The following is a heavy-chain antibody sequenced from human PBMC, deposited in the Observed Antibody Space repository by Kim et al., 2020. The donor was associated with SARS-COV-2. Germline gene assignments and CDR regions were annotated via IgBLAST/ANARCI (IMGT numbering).Heavy chain of an antibody. Sequence: GGSLRLSCAASGFTFSSYWMTWVRQAPGKGLEWVANIKQDGNQKYYVDSVKGRFTISSDNDKNSLYLQMNSLRAEDTAVYYCARDADLYSSGKDAGDIWG. J-gene: IGHJ3*02. CDR1: GFTFSSYW. CDR2: IKQDGNQK. V-gene: IGHV3-7*01. D-gene: IGHD6-19*01. CDR3: ARDADLYSSGKDAGDI.